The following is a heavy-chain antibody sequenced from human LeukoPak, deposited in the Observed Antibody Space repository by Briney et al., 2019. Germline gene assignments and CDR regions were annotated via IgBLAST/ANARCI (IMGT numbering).Heavy chain of an antibody. Sequence: SETLSLTCTVSGASISSSTYYWGWLRQPPGTGLEWIGSIYSSGSTYYTPSRRGRVTISLDTSKNQFSLKLNSVTAADTAVYYCARDKNPYCGSGSYYAYFDYWGQGTLVTVSS. V-gene: IGHV4-39*07. CDR3: ARDKNPYCGSGSYYAYFDY. CDR2: IYSSGST. CDR1: GASISSSTYY. J-gene: IGHJ4*02. D-gene: IGHD3-10*01.